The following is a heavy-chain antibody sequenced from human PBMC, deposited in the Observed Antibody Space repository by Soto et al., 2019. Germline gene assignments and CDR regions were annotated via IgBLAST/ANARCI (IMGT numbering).Heavy chain of an antibody. CDR3: ARGDYDILRYYYYGMDV. D-gene: IGHD3-9*01. CDR2: IIPIFGTA. J-gene: IGHJ6*02. CDR1: GGTFSSYA. V-gene: IGHV1-69*12. Sequence: QVQLVQSGAEVKKPGSSVKVSCKASGGTFSSYAISWVRQAPGQGLEWMGGIIPIFGTANYAQKFQGRVTITADESTSTAYMELSSLRSEDTAVYYCARGDYDILRYYYYGMDVWGQGTTVTVSS.